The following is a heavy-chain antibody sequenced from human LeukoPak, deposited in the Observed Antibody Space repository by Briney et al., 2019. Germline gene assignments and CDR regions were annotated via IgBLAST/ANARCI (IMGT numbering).Heavy chain of an antibody. Sequence: GGSLRLSCAASGFTFSRYWMSWVRQAPGKGLQWVAFIRYDGSNKYYADSVKGRFTISRDNSKNTLYLQMNSLRAEDTAVYYCAKARVGATGPNLLDYWGQGTLVTVSS. CDR2: IRYDGSNK. CDR1: GFTFSRYW. J-gene: IGHJ4*02. CDR3: AKARVGATGPNLLDY. V-gene: IGHV3-30*02. D-gene: IGHD1-26*01.